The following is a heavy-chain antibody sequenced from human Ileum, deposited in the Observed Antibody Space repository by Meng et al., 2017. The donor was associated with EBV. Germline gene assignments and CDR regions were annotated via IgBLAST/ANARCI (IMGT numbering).Heavy chain of an antibody. V-gene: IGHV4-28*01. CDR3: ARNVPGTSAYYD. J-gene: IGHJ4*02. D-gene: IGHD3-22*01. Sequence: PSDPLLLSGAAAGYYSSSNNWWGWRRHPPGKGVEWIGYIYYSGSTSYNPSLKSRVTMSVDTSKNQFSLNLNSVTAVDTAVYYCARNVPGTSAYYDWGQGTLVTVSS. CDR2: IYYSGST. CDR1: GYYSSSNNW.